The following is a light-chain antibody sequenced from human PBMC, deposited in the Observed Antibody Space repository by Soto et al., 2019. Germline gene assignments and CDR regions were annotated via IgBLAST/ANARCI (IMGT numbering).Light chain of an antibody. CDR1: QSVSSH. CDR3: HQHSNWPS. Sequence: EIVMTQSPDTLSVSPGDRAILSCRASQSVSSHVAWYQQRPGQAPRLHIYGASPRATGTPGSISGSGSGTEFTLNIRSPQSEDSAIYYCHQHSNWPSFGQGPKV. CDR2: GAS. J-gene: IGKJ1*01. V-gene: IGKV3-15*01.